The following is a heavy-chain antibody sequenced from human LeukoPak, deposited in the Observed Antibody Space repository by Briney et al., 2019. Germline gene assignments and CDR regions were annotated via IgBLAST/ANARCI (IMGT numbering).Heavy chain of an antibody. V-gene: IGHV4-39*07. CDR3: AREPTLWGSGFAY. CDR2: IYYSGST. Sequence: SETLSLTCTVSGGSISSSSYYWGWIRQPPGKGLEWIGSIYYSGSTYYNPSLKSRVTISVDTSKNQFSLKLSSVTAADTAVYYCAREPTLWGSGFAYWGQGTLVTVSS. CDR1: GGSISSSSYY. D-gene: IGHD7-27*01. J-gene: IGHJ4*02.